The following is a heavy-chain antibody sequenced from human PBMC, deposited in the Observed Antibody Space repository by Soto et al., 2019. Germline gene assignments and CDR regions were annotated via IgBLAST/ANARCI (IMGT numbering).Heavy chain of an antibody. J-gene: IGHJ5*02. V-gene: IGHV1-3*01. CDR3: ARENDCGYSLWWFDP. D-gene: IGHD5-18*01. CDR2: INAGNGNT. CDR1: GYTFTSYA. Sequence: QVQLVQSGAEVKKPGASVKVSCKASGYTFTSYAIHWVRQAPGQRLEWMGWINAGNGNTKYSQKFQGRVTITRDTSASTAYMELSSLRSEDTAVYYCARENDCGYSLWWFDPWGQGTLVTVSS.